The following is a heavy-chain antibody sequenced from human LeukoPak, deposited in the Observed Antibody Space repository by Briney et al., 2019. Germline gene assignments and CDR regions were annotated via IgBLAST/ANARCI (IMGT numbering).Heavy chain of an antibody. CDR3: ARDRIAVAGAFDY. Sequence: PGGSLRLSCAASGFTFSSYSMNWVRQAPGKGLEWVSYISSSSSSTIYYADSVKGRFTISRDNAKNSLYLQMNSLRAEDTAVYYCARDRIAVAGAFDYWGQGTLVTVSS. CDR2: ISSSSSSTI. CDR1: GFTFSSYS. J-gene: IGHJ4*02. V-gene: IGHV3-48*04. D-gene: IGHD6-19*01.